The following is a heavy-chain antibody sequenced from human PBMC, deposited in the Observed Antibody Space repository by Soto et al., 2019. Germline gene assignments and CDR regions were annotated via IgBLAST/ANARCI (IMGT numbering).Heavy chain of an antibody. CDR2: IYHSGST. J-gene: IGHJ5*02. D-gene: IGHD4-4*01. V-gene: IGHV4-30-2*01. CDR1: CGSISSCGYS. CDR3: ARGGVLGDYMGRNWFYP. Sequence: SETLSLTCAVSCGSISSCGYSWSWIRQPPGKGLEWIGYIYHSGSTYYNPSLKSRVTISVDRSKNQFSLKLSSVTAADTAVYYCARGGVLGDYMGRNWFYPWGQGTLVTVSS.